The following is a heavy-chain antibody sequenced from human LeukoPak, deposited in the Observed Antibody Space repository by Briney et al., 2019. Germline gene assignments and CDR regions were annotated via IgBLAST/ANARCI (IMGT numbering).Heavy chain of an antibody. J-gene: IGHJ4*02. CDR1: GFTFSSYA. Sequence: GGSLRLSCAASGFTFSSYAMSWVRQAPGKGLEWVAHIKQDGSKKYYVDSVKGRFTISRDNAKNSLYLQMNSLRAEDTALYYCARSGGYFDWPYTWGQGTLVTVSS. CDR2: IKQDGSKK. V-gene: IGHV3-7*01. CDR3: ARSGGYFDWPYT. D-gene: IGHD3-9*01.